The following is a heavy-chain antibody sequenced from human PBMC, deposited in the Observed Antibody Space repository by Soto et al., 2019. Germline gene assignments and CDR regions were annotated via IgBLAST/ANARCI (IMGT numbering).Heavy chain of an antibody. D-gene: IGHD5-18*01. J-gene: IGHJ6*02. CDR3: ARLRRGYSYGFYYYYGMDV. CDR2: IIPIFGTA. Sequence: VKVSCKASGGTFSSYAISWVRQAPGQGLEWMGGIIPIFGTANYAQKFQGRVTITADESTSTAYMELSSLRSEDTAVYYCARLRRGYSYGFYYYYGMDVWGQGTTVTVSS. CDR1: GGTFSSYA. V-gene: IGHV1-69*13.